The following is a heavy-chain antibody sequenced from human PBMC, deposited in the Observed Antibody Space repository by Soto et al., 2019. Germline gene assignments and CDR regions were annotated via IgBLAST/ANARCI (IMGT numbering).Heavy chain of an antibody. CDR2: IFPGDSDT. J-gene: IGHJ4*02. Sequence: GECLKISCKTIGYTFTNYCIGWVLQRPGKGLEWMGIIFPGDSDTRYNPSFEGQVTVSADESISTAYLQWNTLKASDTAMYYCVRPNFGALTHFDFWGQGTLVTVSS. CDR1: GYTFTNYC. V-gene: IGHV5-51*03. CDR3: VRPNFGALTHFDF. D-gene: IGHD3-16*01.